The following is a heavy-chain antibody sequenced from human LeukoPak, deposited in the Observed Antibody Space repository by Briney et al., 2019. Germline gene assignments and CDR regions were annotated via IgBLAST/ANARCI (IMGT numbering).Heavy chain of an antibody. V-gene: IGHV4-59*01. D-gene: IGHD3-3*01. CDR1: GGSTSSYY. J-gene: IGHJ4*02. CDR2: IYHSGSA. CDR3: AGGNFFGY. Sequence: PSETLSLTCNVSGGSTSSYYWSWIRQPPGKGLEWIGYIYHSGSANYNPSLKSRVTISVDTSKNQFSLKLAALTPTTTPVYSCAGGNFFGYWGQGILVSVSS.